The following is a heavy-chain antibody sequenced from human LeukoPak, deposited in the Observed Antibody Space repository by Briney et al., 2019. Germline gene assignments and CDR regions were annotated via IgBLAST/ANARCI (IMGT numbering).Heavy chain of an antibody. J-gene: IGHJ4*02. CDR1: GFTFSSYS. CDR3: ARAVIAFDY. CDR2: IYSGGST. V-gene: IGHV3-53*01. Sequence: GGSLRLSCAASGFTFSSYSMNWVRQAPGKGLEWVSVIYSGGSTYYADSVKGRFTISRDNSKNTLYLQMNSLRAEDTAVYYCARAVIAFDYWGQGTLVTVSS. D-gene: IGHD3-10*01.